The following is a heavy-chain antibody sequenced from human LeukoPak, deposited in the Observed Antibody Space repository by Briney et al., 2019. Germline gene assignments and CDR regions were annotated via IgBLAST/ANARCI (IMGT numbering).Heavy chain of an antibody. Sequence: GGSLRLSCAASGFTFSNYWMSWVRQAPGKGLEWVANIKQDESEKYYVGSVKGRLTISRDNAKNFLFLQMNSLRAEDTAVYYCAKGREHDFWSGYDYYGMDVWGQGTTVTVSS. CDR2: IKQDESEK. CDR3: AKGREHDFWSGYDYYGMDV. V-gene: IGHV3-7*01. CDR1: GFTFSNYW. J-gene: IGHJ6*02. D-gene: IGHD3-3*01.